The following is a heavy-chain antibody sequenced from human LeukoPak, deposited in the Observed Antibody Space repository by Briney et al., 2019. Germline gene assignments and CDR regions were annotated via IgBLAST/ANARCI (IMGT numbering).Heavy chain of an antibody. D-gene: IGHD1-26*01. CDR1: GSSISSGAYY. CDR3: ARIIVGASFDY. Sequence: SETLSLTCTVSGSSISSGAYYWSWIRQHPGKGLEWIGYIYYSGRTYYNPSLKSRVTISVDTSNNQFSLKLSSVTAADTAMYYCARIIVGASFDYWGQGTLVTVSS. V-gene: IGHV4-31*03. CDR2: IYYSGRT. J-gene: IGHJ4*02.